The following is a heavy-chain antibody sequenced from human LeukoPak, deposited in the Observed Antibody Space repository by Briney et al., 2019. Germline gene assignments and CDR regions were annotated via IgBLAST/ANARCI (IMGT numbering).Heavy chain of an antibody. CDR3: ARGTPILTFDP. D-gene: IGHD1-14*01. Sequence: SETLSLICTVSGGSISSYYWSWIRQPPGKGLEWIGYIYYSGSTNYNPSLKSRVTISVDTSKNQFSLKLSSVTAADTAVYYCARGTPILTFDPWGQGTLVTVSS. V-gene: IGHV4-59*01. CDR1: GGSISSYY. J-gene: IGHJ5*02. CDR2: IYYSGST.